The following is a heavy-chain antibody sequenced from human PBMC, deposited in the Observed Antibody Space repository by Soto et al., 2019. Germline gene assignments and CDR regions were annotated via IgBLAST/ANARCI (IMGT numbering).Heavy chain of an antibody. J-gene: IGHJ4*02. V-gene: IGHV3-23*01. Sequence: EVQLLESGGGLVQPGGSLRLSCAASGFTFSSYAMSWVRQAPGKRLEWVSAISGSGGSTYYADSVKGRFTISRDNSKNTLYLQMNSLRAEDTAVYYCAKFYGSGSYAGYWGQGTLVTVSS. CDR1: GFTFSSYA. CDR3: AKFYGSGSYAGY. D-gene: IGHD3-10*01. CDR2: ISGSGGST.